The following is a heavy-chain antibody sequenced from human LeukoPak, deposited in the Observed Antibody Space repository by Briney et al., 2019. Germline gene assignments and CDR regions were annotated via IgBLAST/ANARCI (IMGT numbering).Heavy chain of an antibody. CDR3: AKVKYDYGDPVGWFDP. V-gene: IGHV3-23*01. D-gene: IGHD4-17*01. J-gene: IGHJ5*02. Sequence: GGSLRLSCAASGFTFSSYAMAWVRQAPGKGLDWVENILGIGGSTYYADSVKDRFTISRDNSKNTLYLKMNSLRPEDTAVYYCAKVKYDYGDPVGWFDPWGQGSLVTVSS. CDR2: ILGIGGST. CDR1: GFTFSSYA.